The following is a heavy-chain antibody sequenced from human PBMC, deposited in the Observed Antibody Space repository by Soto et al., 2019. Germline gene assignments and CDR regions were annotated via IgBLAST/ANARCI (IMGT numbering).Heavy chain of an antibody. V-gene: IGHV2-5*02. CDR3: AIRPYIAAAGIMVADDAFYL. Sequence: QITLKESGPTLVNPTQPLTLTCTFSGFSLSTSGVGVGWIRQPPGKALEWLALIFWDADKRYSPSLKSRLTIPKDTPKNQVDLTTTNMDAQDTATYYCAIRPYIAAAGIMVADDAFYLWGQGTMVTVSS. CDR2: IFWDADK. CDR1: GFSLSTSGVG. D-gene: IGHD6-13*01. J-gene: IGHJ3*01.